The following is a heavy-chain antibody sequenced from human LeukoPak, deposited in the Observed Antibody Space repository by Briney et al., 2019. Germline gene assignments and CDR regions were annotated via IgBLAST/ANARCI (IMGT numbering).Heavy chain of an antibody. CDR2: ISSSSSYI. J-gene: IGHJ4*02. D-gene: IGHD5-24*01. V-gene: IGHV3-21*01. CDR1: GFSFTDAW. CDR3: ARDQWETATVFDY. Sequence: GGSLRLSCAASGFSFTDAWMTWVRQAPGKGLEWVSSISSSSSYIYYADSVKGRFTISRDNAKNSLYLQMNSLRAEDTAVYYCARDQWETATVFDYWGQGTLVTVSS.